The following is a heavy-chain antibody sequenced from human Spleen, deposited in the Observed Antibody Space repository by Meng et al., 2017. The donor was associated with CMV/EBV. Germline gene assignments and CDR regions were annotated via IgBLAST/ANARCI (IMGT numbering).Heavy chain of an antibody. J-gene: IGHJ4*02. CDR2: MNPNSGGT. CDR1: GYTFTSYS. Sequence: ASVKVSCKASGYTFTSYSMHWVRQAPGQGLEWMGWMNPNSGGTNFAQKFQGRVTMTRDTSISTAHMELNRLTFDDTAMYYCASRISYYDLWSGYIVWGQGTQVTVSS. D-gene: IGHD3-3*01. V-gene: IGHV1-2*02. CDR3: ASRISYYDLWSGYIV.